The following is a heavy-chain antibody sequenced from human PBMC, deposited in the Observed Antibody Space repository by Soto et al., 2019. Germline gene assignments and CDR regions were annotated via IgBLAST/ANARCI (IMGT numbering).Heavy chain of an antibody. V-gene: IGHV4-38-2*02. D-gene: IGHD3-3*01. CDR1: GYSISSGYY. CDR3: ARDRGYDFWSGYYAY. J-gene: IGHJ4*02. CDR2: IYHSGST. Sequence: SETLSLTCAVPGYSISSGYYWGWIRQPPGKGLEWIGTIYHSGSTYYNPSLKSRVTISVDTSKNQFSLKLSSVTAADTAMYYCARDRGYDFWSGYYAYWGQGTLVTVSS.